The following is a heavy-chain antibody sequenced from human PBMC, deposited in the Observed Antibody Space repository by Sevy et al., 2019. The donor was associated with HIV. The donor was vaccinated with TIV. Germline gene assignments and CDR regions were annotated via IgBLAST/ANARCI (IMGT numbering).Heavy chain of an antibody. CDR1: GGSISSYY. CDR3: ARHWGASSSYQESGFDP. V-gene: IGHV4-59*08. CDR2: IYYSGST. D-gene: IGHD2-15*01. J-gene: IGHJ5*02. Sequence: SETLSLTCTVSGGSISSYYWSWIRQPPGKGLEWIGYIYYSGSTNYNPCLKSRVTISVDTSKNQFSLKLSSVTAADTAVYYCARHWGASSSYQESGFDPWGQRTLVTVSS.